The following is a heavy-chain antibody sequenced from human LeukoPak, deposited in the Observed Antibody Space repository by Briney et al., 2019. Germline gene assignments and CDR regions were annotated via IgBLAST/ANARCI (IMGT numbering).Heavy chain of an antibody. V-gene: IGHV3-7*01. CDR2: IKQDGSEK. Sequence: GGSLRLSCAASGFTFSSYWMSWVRQAPGKGLEWVANIKQDGSEKYYVDSVKGRFTTSRDNAKNSLYLQMNSLRAEDTAVYYCARTGYDFWSGYLGGFDYWGQGTLVTVSS. J-gene: IGHJ4*02. D-gene: IGHD3-3*01. CDR3: ARTGYDFWSGYLGGFDY. CDR1: GFTFSSYW.